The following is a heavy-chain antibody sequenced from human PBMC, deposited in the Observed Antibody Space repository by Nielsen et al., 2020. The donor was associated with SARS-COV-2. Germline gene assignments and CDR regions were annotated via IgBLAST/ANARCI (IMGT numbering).Heavy chain of an antibody. V-gene: IGHV4-4*02. Sequence: SETLSFTCAVSGGSISSSNWWSWVRQPPGKGLEWIGEIYHSGSTNYNPSLKSRVTISVDKSKNQFSLKLSSVTAADTAVYYCAIRSSGYYNWFDPWGQGTLVTVSS. J-gene: IGHJ5*02. CDR2: IYHSGST. D-gene: IGHD3-22*01. CDR1: GGSISSSNW. CDR3: AIRSSGYYNWFDP.